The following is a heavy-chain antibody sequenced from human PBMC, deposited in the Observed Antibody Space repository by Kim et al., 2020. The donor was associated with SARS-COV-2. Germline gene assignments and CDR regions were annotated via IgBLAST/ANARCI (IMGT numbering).Heavy chain of an antibody. CDR1: GGSISSYY. J-gene: IGHJ4*02. V-gene: IGHV4-59*13. D-gene: IGHD3-22*01. Sequence: SETLSLTCTVSGGSISSYYWSWIRQPPGKGLEWIGYIYYSGSTNYNPSLKSRVTISVDTSKNQFSLKLSSVTAADTAVYYCARSRMYYYDSSGYYPYFDYWGQGTLVTVSS. CDR2: IYYSGST. CDR3: ARSRMYYYDSSGYYPYFDY.